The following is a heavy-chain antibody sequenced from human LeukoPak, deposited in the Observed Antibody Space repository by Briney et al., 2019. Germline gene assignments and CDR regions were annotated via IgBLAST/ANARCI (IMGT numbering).Heavy chain of an antibody. CDR2: ITPFNGNT. J-gene: IGHJ4*02. V-gene: IGHV1-45*02. Sequence: EASVKVSCKASGYTFTYCYLHWVRQAPGQALEWMGWITPFNGNTNYAQKFQDRVTITRDRSMSTAYMELSSLRSEDTAMYYCASLGRSGSSGFDYWGQGTLATVSS. CDR3: ASLGRSGSSGFDY. D-gene: IGHD6-19*01. CDR1: GYTFTYCY.